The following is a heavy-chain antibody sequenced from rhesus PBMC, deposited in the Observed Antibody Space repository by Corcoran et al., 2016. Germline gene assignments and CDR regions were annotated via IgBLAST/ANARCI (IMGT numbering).Heavy chain of an antibody. CDR2: ISGSGGSH. CDR3: ARDYYYDSGYYDY. V-gene: IGHV4-173*01. J-gene: IGHJ4*01. Sequence: QLQLQESGPGLVKPSETLSLTCAVSGGSISINYWSCIRPPPGTGLEWIGRISGSGGSHDYNPSLKSRVTSSTDTSKNQFSLKLSSVTAADTAVYYCARDYYYDSGYYDYWGQGVLVTVSS. CDR1: GGSISINY. D-gene: IGHD3-28*01.